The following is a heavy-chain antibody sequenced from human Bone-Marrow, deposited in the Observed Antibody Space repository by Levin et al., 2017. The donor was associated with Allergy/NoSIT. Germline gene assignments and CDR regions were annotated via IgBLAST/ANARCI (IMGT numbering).Heavy chain of an antibody. V-gene: IGHV3-30*03. D-gene: IGHD3-10*01. CDR1: GFTFTTYG. Sequence: GESLKISCAASGFTFTTYGMNWVRQAPGKGLDWVAVISFDGNDKYYTESVKGRFTISRDNSKNVMYMQMNSLRSEDTGVYYCARALENYYNIGFYFELWGRGTPVIVSS. CDR2: ISFDGNDK. CDR3: ARALENYYNIGFYFEL. J-gene: IGHJ2*01.